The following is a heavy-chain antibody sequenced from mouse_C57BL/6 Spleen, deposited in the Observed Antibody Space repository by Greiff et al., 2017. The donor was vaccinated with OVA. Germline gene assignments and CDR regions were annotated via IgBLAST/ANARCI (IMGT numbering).Heavy chain of an antibody. CDR3: ASPSTVVATDYFDY. Sequence: VQLQQPGAELVRPGTSVKLSCKASGYTFTSYWMHWVKQRPGQGLEWIGVIDPSDSYTNYIQKFKGKATLTVDTSSSTAYMQLSSLTSEDSAVYYCASPSTVVATDYFDYWGQGTTLTVSS. D-gene: IGHD1-1*01. CDR2: IDPSDSYT. J-gene: IGHJ2*01. CDR1: GYTFTSYW. V-gene: IGHV1-59*01.